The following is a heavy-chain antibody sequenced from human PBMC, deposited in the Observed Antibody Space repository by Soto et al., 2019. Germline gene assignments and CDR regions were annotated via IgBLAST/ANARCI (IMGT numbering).Heavy chain of an antibody. CDR3: ARVSFPGSYYYYYYGMDV. V-gene: IGHV1-69*13. Sequence: SVKVSCKASGGTFSSYAISWVRQAPGQGLEWMGGIIPIFGTANYAQKFQGRVTITADESTSTAYMELSSLRSEDTAVYYCARVSFPGSYYYYYYGMDVWGQGTTVTVSS. CDR2: IIPIFGTA. D-gene: IGHD3-10*01. J-gene: IGHJ6*02. CDR1: GGTFSSYA.